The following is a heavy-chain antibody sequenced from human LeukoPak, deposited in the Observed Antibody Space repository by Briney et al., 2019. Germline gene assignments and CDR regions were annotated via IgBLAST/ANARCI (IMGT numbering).Heavy chain of an antibody. V-gene: IGHV3-23*01. CDR3: ARGLDYGDF. J-gene: IGHJ4*02. Sequence: GGSLRLSCAASGFTFSTYAMNWVRQAPGKGLEWVSTISASGNSPYYADSVKGRFTISRDNSKNTLYLQMNSLRAEDTAVYYCARGLDYGDFWGQGTLVTVSS. CDR1: GFTFSTYA. CDR2: ISASGNSP. D-gene: IGHD4/OR15-4a*01.